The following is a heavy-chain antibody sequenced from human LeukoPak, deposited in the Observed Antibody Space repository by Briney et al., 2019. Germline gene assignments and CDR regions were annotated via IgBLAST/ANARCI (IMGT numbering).Heavy chain of an antibody. CDR2: INSDGSST. Sequence: ETLSLTCTVSGDSISSSSYYWVWLRQPPGKGLVWVSRINSDGSSTSYADSVKGRFTISRDNAKNTLYLQMNSLRAEDTAVYYCARGVDYVGWGQGTLVTVSS. CDR3: ARGVDYVG. V-gene: IGHV3-74*01. D-gene: IGHD4-17*01. CDR1: GDSISSSSYY. J-gene: IGHJ4*02.